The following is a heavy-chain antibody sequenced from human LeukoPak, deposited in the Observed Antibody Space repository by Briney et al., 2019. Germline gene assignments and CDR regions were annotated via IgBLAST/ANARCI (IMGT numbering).Heavy chain of an antibody. V-gene: IGHV3-30-3*01. J-gene: IGHJ4*02. CDR2: ISYDGSNK. CDR3: ARVHHSRFLEWLLYIDY. D-gene: IGHD3-3*01. CDR1: GFTFSSYA. Sequence: GGSLRLSCAASGFTFSSYAMHWVRQAPGKGLEWVAVISYDGSNKYYADSVKGRFTISRDNSKNTLYLQMNSLRAEDTAVYYCARVHHSRFLEWLLYIDYWGQGTLVTASS.